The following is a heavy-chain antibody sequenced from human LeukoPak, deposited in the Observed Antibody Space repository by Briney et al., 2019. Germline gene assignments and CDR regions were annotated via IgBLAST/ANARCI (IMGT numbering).Heavy chain of an antibody. Sequence: SQTLSLTCDISGDGVSSNSAAWNWIRQSPSRGLEWLGRTYYRSEWYNDYSVSVKSRITINPDTSKNQFSLQLNSVTPEDTAVYYCARGGYYGSGSFYSTQTSVFDYWGQGTLVTVSS. J-gene: IGHJ4*02. CDR3: ARGGYYGSGSFYSTQTSVFDY. D-gene: IGHD3-10*01. CDR2: TYYRSEWYN. CDR1: GDGVSSNSAA. V-gene: IGHV6-1*01.